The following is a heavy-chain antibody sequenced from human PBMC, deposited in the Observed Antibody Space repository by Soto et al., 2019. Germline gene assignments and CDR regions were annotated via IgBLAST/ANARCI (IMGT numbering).Heavy chain of an antibody. CDR3: ARSIDP. J-gene: IGHJ5*02. CDR1: GGSISSGGYS. V-gene: IGHV4-31*03. Sequence: QVQLQESGPGLVKPSQTLSRTCTVSGGSISSGGYSWSWIRQHPGKGLEWMGYIYYSGFTYYNPSIKSRGTISVDTSKNQLSRTRSSVTAADTAGYYCARSIDPGGQGNRVTVSS. CDR2: IYYSGFT.